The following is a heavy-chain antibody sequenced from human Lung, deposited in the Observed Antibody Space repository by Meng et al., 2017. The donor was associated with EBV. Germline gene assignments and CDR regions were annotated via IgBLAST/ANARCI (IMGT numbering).Heavy chain of an antibody. CDR2: INSGGGT. CDR1: ELTVSNNS. CDR3: AREIAPSYFDY. J-gene: IGHJ4*02. V-gene: IGHV3-53*01. Sequence: EVHLVWAVVGLIQLGWSLRVACAASELTVSNNSMNWVRQAPGKGLELVSLINSGGGTYYADSVEGRFTISRDTSENTLYLQKNSLRAHDTAVYYCAREIAPSYFDYWGQGTLVTVSS.